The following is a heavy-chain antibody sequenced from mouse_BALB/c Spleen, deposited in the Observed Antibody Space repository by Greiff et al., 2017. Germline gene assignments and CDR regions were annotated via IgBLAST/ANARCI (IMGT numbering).Heavy chain of an antibody. Sequence: VQLQQSGPGLVQPSQSLSITCTVSGFSLTSYGVHWVRQSPGKGLEWLGVIWSGGSTDYNAAFISRLSISKNNSKSQVFFKMNSLQADDTAIYYYARNFYYGSSHAMDYWGQGTSVTVSS. J-gene: IGHJ4*01. CDR3: ARNFYYGSSHAMDY. CDR1: GFSLTSYG. CDR2: IWSGGST. V-gene: IGHV2-4-1*01. D-gene: IGHD1-1*01.